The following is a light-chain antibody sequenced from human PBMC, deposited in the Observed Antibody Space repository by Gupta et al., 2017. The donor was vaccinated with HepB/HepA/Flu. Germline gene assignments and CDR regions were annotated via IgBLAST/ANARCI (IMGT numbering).Light chain of an antibody. Sequence: DIQMTQSPSSLSASVGDRVTITCQASEDITNYLNWYQQIPGKAPNLLMYDASNLNAGVPSRFSGSGSETDFTLTSNNLQPEDSATYYCQHYHSIPLTFGGGTRVEI. CDR2: DAS. V-gene: IGKV1-33*01. CDR3: QHYHSIPLT. CDR1: EDITNY. J-gene: IGKJ4*01.